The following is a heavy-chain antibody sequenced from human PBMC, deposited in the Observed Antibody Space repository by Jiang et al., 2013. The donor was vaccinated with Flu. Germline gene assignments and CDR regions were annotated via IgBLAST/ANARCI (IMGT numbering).Heavy chain of an antibody. CDR1: GDTISSNSAA. V-gene: IGHV6-1*01. J-gene: IGHJ4*02. D-gene: IGHD6-19*01. CDR2: TYYRSKWYT. Sequence: QTLSLTCAISGDTISSNSAAWNWIRQSPSRGLEWLGRTYYRSKWYTNYAVSVRGRITINPDTSKNQFSLQLNSVTPEDTAVYYCARSSGWVDYWGQGSLVTVSS. CDR3: ARSSGWVDY.